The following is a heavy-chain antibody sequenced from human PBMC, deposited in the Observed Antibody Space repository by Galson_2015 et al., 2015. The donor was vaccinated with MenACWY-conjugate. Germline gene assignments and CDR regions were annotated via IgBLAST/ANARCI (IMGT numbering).Heavy chain of an antibody. Sequence: QSGAEVKKPGESLRISCYGSGYSFTSYWISWVRQMPGKGLEWMGRIDPSDSYTHYSPSFQGHVTISVDISTRTAYLQWSSLRASDTAMYYCVRTYFSGSGSYYYMDVWANGTTVTVSS. CDR1: GYSFTSYW. V-gene: IGHV5-10-1*01. CDR3: VRTYFSGSGSYYYMDV. J-gene: IGHJ6*03. CDR2: IDPSDSYT. D-gene: IGHD3-10*01.